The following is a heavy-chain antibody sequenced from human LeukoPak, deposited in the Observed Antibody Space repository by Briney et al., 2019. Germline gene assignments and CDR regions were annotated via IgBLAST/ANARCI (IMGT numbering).Heavy chain of an antibody. CDR2: ISGSGGST. CDR3: ARSYQLLKSPFDY. Sequence: GGSLRLSCAASGFTFSSYAMSWVRQAPGKGLEWVSAISGSGGSTYYADSVKGRFTISRDNSKHTLYLQMNSLRAEDTAVYYCARSYQLLKSPFDYWGQGTLVTVSS. J-gene: IGHJ4*02. V-gene: IGHV3-23*01. CDR1: GFTFSSYA. D-gene: IGHD2-2*01.